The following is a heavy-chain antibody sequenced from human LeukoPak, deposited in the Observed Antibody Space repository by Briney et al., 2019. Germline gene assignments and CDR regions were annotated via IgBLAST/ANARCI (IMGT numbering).Heavy chain of an antibody. D-gene: IGHD3-9*01. V-gene: IGHV3-21*01. Sequence: GGSLRLSCAASGFTFSSYSMNWVRQAPGKGLEWVSSISSSSSYIYYADSVKGRFTTSRDNSKTTLYLQMNSLRAEDTAVYYCAKDLQVYDILTGYSSSDSGAHWGQGTLVTVSS. J-gene: IGHJ4*02. CDR2: ISSSSSYI. CDR3: AKDLQVYDILTGYSSSDSGAH. CDR1: GFTFSSYS.